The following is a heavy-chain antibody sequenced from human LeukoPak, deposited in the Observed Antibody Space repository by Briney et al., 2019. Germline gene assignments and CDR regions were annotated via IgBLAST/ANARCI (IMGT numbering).Heavy chain of an antibody. D-gene: IGHD1-26*01. V-gene: IGHV3-33*01. CDR2: IWYDGSKK. CDR1: GFIFSSNG. Sequence: GGSLRLSCAASGFIFSSNGMHWVRQAPGKGPEWVALIWYDGSKKYYADSVMGRFTVSRDNSKNMVYLQMNSLSAEDTAVYYCARLSGSYLDYWGQGTLVTVSS. CDR3: ARLSGSYLDY. J-gene: IGHJ4*02.